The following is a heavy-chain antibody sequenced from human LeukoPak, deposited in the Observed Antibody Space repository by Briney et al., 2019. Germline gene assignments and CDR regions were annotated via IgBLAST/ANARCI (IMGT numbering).Heavy chain of an antibody. CDR2: IGTAGDT. CDR3: ARGVGSSWSTDWFDP. Sequence: GGSLRLSCAASGFTFSGYDMHWVRQATGKGLEWVSAIGTAGDTYYPGSVKGRFTISRENAKNSLYLQMNSLRAGDTAVYYCARGVGSSWSTDWFDPWGQGTLVTVSS. CDR1: GFTFSGYD. V-gene: IGHV3-13*01. J-gene: IGHJ5*02. D-gene: IGHD6-13*01.